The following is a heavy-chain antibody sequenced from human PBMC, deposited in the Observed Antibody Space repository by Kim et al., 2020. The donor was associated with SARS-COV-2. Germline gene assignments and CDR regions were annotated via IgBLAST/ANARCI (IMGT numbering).Heavy chain of an antibody. D-gene: IGHD6-13*01. V-gene: IGHV3-30*18. CDR1: GFTFSSYG. CDR3: AKDHGWMAAGGLQVDY. J-gene: IGHJ4*01. CDR2: ISYDGSNK. Sequence: GGSLRLSCAASGFTFSSYGMHWVRQAPGKGLEWVAVISYDGSNKYYADSVKGRFTISRDNSKNTLYLQMNSLRAADTAVYYCAKDHGWMAAGGLQVDYWG.